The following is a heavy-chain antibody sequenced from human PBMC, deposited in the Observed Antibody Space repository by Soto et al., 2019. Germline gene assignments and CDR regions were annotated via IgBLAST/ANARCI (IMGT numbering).Heavy chain of an antibody. CDR3: ARGCSSGYPNDY. CDR2: INGDNGNT. V-gene: IGHV1-3*01. J-gene: IGHJ4*02. Sequence: ASVKVSCKTSGYTFTSYAMHWVRQAPGQRLEWMGWINGDNGNTRYSQKFQGRVTITRDTSASTAYMELSSLRSEDTAVYYCARGCSSGYPNDYWGQVTLVTLSS. CDR1: GYTFTSYA. D-gene: IGHD6-19*01.